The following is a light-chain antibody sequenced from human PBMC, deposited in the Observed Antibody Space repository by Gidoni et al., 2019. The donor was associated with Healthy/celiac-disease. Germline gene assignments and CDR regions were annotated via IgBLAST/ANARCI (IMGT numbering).Light chain of an antibody. CDR1: QSVSSSF. J-gene: IGKJ1*01. CDR2: GAS. Sequence: EIVLTQSPGTLSLSPGERATLSCRASQSVSSSFLAWYQQKPGQAPRTLIYGASSRATGIPDRFSGSGSGTDFTLTISRLEPEDFAVYYCQQYGSSPQTFXQXTKVEIK. CDR3: QQYGSSPQT. V-gene: IGKV3-20*01.